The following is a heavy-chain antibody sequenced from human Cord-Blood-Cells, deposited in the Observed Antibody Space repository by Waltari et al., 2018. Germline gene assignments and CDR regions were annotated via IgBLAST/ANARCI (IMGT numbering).Heavy chain of an antibody. J-gene: IGHJ6*03. CDR1: GYSISSGYY. CDR2: IYHSGST. CDR3: ARDSIEYQLLSAYYYYYMDV. Sequence: QVQLQESGPGLVKPSETLSLTCTVSGYSISSGYYWGWIRQPPGKGLEWIGSIYHSGSTYHNPSLKSRVTISGDTSKNQFSLKLSSVTAADTAVYYCARDSIEYQLLSAYYYYYMDVWGKGTTVTVSS. D-gene: IGHD2-2*01. V-gene: IGHV4-38-2*02.